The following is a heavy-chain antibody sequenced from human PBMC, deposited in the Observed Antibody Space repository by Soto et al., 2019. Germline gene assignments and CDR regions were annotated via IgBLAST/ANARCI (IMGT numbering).Heavy chain of an antibody. J-gene: IGHJ5*02. CDR1: GFNFISYG. D-gene: IGHD6-6*01. CDR3: ARDFMYTSSPDSWFDR. V-gene: IGHV1-18*04. Sequence: QVLLVQSGGEVKKPGASVKVSCKASGFNFISYGINWVRQAPGQGLEWMGWISGYDGKTVYAHSVQDRDSMTTDATKGTAYMELRGLRSADTAIYCCARDFMYTSSPDSWFDRWGQGTLVTVTS. CDR2: ISGYDGKT.